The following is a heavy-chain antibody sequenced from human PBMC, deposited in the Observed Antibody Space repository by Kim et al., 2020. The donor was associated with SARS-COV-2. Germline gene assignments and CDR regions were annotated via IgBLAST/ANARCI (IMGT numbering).Heavy chain of an antibody. J-gene: IGHJ4*02. CDR2: INHSGST. CDR3: ARGPLYYDSSRSYHFDY. D-gene: IGHD3-22*01. CDR1: GGSFSGYY. Sequence: SETLSLTCAVYGGSFSGYYWSWIRQPPGKGLEWIGEINHSGSTNYNPSLKSRVTISVDTSKNQFSLKLSSVTAADTAVYYCARGPLYYDSSRSYHFDYWGQGTLVTVSS. V-gene: IGHV4-34*01.